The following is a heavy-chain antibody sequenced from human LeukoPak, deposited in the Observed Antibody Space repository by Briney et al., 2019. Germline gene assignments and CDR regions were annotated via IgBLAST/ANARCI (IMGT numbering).Heavy chain of an antibody. D-gene: IGHD3-10*01. CDR2: LSGSGAGT. Sequence: GALRLSCTASGFTFSNYAMSWVRQAPGKGLEWVSGLSGSGAGTYSADSVKGRFTISRDNSKNTLYLQMNSLRAEDTAVYYCAKDERSFFGGNFDYWGQGTLVTVSS. CDR1: GFTFSNYA. V-gene: IGHV3-23*01. CDR3: AKDERSFFGGNFDY. J-gene: IGHJ4*02.